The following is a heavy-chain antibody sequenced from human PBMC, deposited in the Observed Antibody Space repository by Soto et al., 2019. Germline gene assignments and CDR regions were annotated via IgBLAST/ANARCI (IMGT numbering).Heavy chain of an antibody. J-gene: IGHJ4*02. CDR1: GFTFSSYA. CDR3: AGGLSYGLSNY. V-gene: IGHV3-23*01. D-gene: IGHD5-18*01. CDR2: ISGSGGST. Sequence: GGSLRLSCAASGFTFSSYAMSWVRQAPGKGLEWVSAISGSGGSTYYADSVKGRFTISRDNSKNTLYLQMNSLRAEDTAVYYCAGGLSYGLSNYWGQGTLVTVSS.